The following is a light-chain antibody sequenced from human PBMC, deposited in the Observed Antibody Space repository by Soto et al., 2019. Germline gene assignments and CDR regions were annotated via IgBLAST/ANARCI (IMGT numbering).Light chain of an antibody. V-gene: IGLV2-14*01. Sequence: QSALTQPASVSGSPGQSITISCTGTSSDVGGHNYVSWYQQHPGKAPKLMIYDVSYRPSGVSNRFSGSKSGNTASLTISGLQAEDEADYYCSSYTSSSTLVFGGGTKVTVL. J-gene: IGLJ2*01. CDR1: SSDVGGHNY. CDR3: SSYTSSSTLV. CDR2: DVS.